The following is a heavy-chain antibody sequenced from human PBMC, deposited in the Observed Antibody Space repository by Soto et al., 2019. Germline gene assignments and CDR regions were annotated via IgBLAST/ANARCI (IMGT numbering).Heavy chain of an antibody. J-gene: IGHJ4*02. CDR2: IKEDGSVK. CDR3: ARIGYSSSSLDY. CDR1: GVIFIHYW. V-gene: IGHV3-7*05. D-gene: IGHD6-6*01. Sequence: PGGSLRLSCAASGVIFIHYWMTWVRQAPGKGLEWVANIKEDGSVKYYVDSMEGRFTISRDNAKNSLYLQMNSLRTEDTAVYYCARIGYSSSSLDYWGQGTLVTVSS.